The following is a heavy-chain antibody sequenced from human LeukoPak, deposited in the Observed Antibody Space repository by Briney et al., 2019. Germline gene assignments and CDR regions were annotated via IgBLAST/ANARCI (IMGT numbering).Heavy chain of an antibody. CDR1: GGPISSYY. J-gene: IGHJ5*02. CDR2: IYTSGST. V-gene: IGHV4-4*09. D-gene: IGHD3-10*01. Sequence: SETLSLTCTVSGGPISSYYWSWIRQPPGKGPEGIGYIYTSGSTNYNPSLKSRVTISVDTSKNQFSLKLSSVTAADTAVYYCARPGVIGGGNWFDPWGQGTLVTVSS. CDR3: ARPGVIGGGNWFDP.